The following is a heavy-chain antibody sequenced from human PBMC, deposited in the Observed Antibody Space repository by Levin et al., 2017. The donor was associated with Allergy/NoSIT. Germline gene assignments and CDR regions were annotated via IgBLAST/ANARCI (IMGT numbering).Heavy chain of an antibody. J-gene: IGHJ1*01. CDR1: GFTFKNYA. V-gene: IGHV3-23*01. Sequence: QTGGSLRLSCAASGFTFKNYAMIWVRQAPGKGLEWVSAIGKSDDYTDYADSVKGRFTISRDNSKNTLFLQMNSLLAEDTAIYYCAPRPFERVLQQRLLTRNWGQGTLVTVSS. CDR2: IGKSDDYT. CDR3: APRPFERVLQQRLLTRN. D-gene: IGHD1-1*01.